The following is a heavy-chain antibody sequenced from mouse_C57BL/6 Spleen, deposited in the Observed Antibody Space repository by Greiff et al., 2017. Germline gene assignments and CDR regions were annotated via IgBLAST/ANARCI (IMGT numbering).Heavy chain of an antibody. D-gene: IGHD4-1*01. J-gene: IGHJ2*01. Sequence: VQLQQSGPELVKPGASVKISCKASGYSFTDYTMKWVKQSNGKSLEWIGVINPNYGTTSYHQKFKGKATLTLDQSTSTAYMQLNSLTSEDSAVYYCERELGHYFDYWGQGTTLTVSA. CDR1: GYSFTDYT. CDR3: ERELGHYFDY. CDR2: INPNYGTT. V-gene: IGHV1-39*01.